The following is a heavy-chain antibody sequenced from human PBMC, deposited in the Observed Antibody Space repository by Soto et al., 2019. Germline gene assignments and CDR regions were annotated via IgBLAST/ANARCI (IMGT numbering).Heavy chain of an antibody. V-gene: IGHV1-3*01. Sequence: ASVKVSCKASGYTFTSYAMHWVRQAPGQMLDCMGWINVGNGNTIYSQKFQGRVTITRDTFASTAYMELSSLRSEDTAVYYCARDYYGSGSYYNAFDIWGQGTMVTVSS. CDR2: INVGNGNT. J-gene: IGHJ3*02. CDR3: ARDYYGSGSYYNAFDI. D-gene: IGHD3-10*01. CDR1: GYTFTSYA.